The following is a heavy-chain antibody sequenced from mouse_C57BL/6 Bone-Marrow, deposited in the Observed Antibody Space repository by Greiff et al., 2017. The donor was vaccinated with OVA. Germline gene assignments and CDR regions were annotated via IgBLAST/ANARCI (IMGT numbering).Heavy chain of an antibody. D-gene: IGHD1-1*01. CDR1: GYTFTSYW. J-gene: IGHJ3*01. Sequence: EVQLQQSGTVLARPGASVKMSCKTSGYTFTSYWMHWVKQRPGQGLEWIGAIYPGNSDTSYNQKFKGKAKLTAVTSASTAYMELSSLTTEDSAVYYCTRYPHLNYYCSSSFAYWGQGTLVTVSA. V-gene: IGHV1-5*01. CDR2: IYPGNSDT. CDR3: TRYPHLNYYCSSSFAY.